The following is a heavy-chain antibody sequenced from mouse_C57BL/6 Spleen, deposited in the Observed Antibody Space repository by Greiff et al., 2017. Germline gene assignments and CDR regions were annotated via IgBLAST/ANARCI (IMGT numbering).Heavy chain of an antibody. CDR1: GFTFSSYT. CDR2: ISGGGGNT. Sequence: DVMLVESGGGLVKPGGSLKLSCAASGFTFSSYTMSWVRQTPEKRLEWVATISGGGGNTYYPDSVKGRFTISRDNAKNTLYLQMSSLRSEDTALYYCASYYSNYPWYFDVWGTGTTVTVSS. D-gene: IGHD2-5*01. V-gene: IGHV5-9*01. CDR3: ASYYSNYPWYFDV. J-gene: IGHJ1*03.